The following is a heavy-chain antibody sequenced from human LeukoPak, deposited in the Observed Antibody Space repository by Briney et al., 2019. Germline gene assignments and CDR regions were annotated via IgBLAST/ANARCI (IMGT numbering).Heavy chain of an antibody. D-gene: IGHD2-2*01. CDR2: INHSGST. V-gene: IGHV4-34*01. Sequence: SETLSHTCAVYGGSFSGYYWSWIRQPPGKGLEWIGEINHSGSTNYNPSLKSRVTISVDTSKNQFSLKLSSVTAADTAVYYCARGAVPAAILDYWGQGTLVTVSS. CDR3: ARGAVPAAILDY. J-gene: IGHJ4*02. CDR1: GGSFSGYY.